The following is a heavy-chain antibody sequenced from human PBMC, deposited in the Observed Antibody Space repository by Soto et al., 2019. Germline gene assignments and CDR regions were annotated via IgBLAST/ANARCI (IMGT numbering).Heavy chain of an antibody. Sequence: EVQLLESGGDLVQPGGSLTLSCAASGFTFSTHGMTWVRQAPGKGLEWVSTISGGDTSTSYTDSVKGRFTISRDNSKNTLYLQMNSLRAEDTAVYYCAKSTRGYYDSSGDPRWFDPWGQGTLVTVSS. CDR1: GFTFSTHG. D-gene: IGHD3-22*01. J-gene: IGHJ5*02. CDR2: ISGGDTST. V-gene: IGHV3-23*01. CDR3: AKSTRGYYDSSGDPRWFDP.